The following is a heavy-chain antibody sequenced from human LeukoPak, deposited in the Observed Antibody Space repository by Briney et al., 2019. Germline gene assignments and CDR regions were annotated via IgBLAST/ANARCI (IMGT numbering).Heavy chain of an antibody. J-gene: IGHJ4*02. V-gene: IGHV1-18*01. D-gene: IGHD3-22*01. CDR1: GYTFTSYG. CDR2: ISAYNGNT. CDR3: AREDGDPYYDSSGLDY. Sequence: ASVNVSCKAFGYTFTSYGISWVRQAPGQGLEWMGWISAYNGNTNYAQKLQGRVTMTTDTSTSTAYMELRSLRSDDTAVYYCAREDGDPYYDSSGLDYWGQGTLVTVSS.